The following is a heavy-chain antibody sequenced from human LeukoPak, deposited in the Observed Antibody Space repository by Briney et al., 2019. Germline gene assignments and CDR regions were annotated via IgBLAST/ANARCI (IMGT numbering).Heavy chain of an antibody. CDR2: IYYSGST. D-gene: IGHD3-10*01. V-gene: IGHV4-59*01. J-gene: IGHJ6*03. Sequence: SETLSLTCTVSGGSISSYYWSWIRQPPGKGPEWIGYIYYSGSTNYNPSLKSRVTISVDTSKNQFPLKLSSVTAADTAVYYCASYYGSGSAPYYVDVWGKGTTVTISS. CDR1: GGSISSYY. CDR3: ASYYGSGSAPYYVDV.